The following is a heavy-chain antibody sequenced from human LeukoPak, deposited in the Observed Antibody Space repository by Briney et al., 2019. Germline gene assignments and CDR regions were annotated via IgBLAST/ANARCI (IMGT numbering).Heavy chain of an antibody. CDR1: GGSISSSSYY. J-gene: IGHJ4*02. CDR2: IYYSGST. Sequence: PSETLSLTCTVSGGSISSSSYYWGWIRQPPGKGLEWIGSIYYSGSTYYNPSLKSRVTTSVDTSKNRFSLNLSSVTAADTAVYYCAGSYCSGDNCYFYRSWSQGTLVTVSS. V-gene: IGHV4-39*01. CDR3: AGSYCSGDNCYFYRS. D-gene: IGHD2-15*01.